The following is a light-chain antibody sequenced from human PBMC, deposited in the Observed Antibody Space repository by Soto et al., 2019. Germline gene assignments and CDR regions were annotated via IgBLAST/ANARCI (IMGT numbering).Light chain of an antibody. J-gene: IGKJ4*01. CDR2: EES. V-gene: IGKV1-9*01. Sequence: DIHLTQSPSFLSASVGDRVTITCRPSQAVPNNMAWYQQKPGKPPKLLIYEESTLHSGVPSRFSGRKSGTQFTRTFDSLQPEDFATYYRQQVKSYPRTFGGGTKVEIK. CDR3: QQVKSYPRT. CDR1: QAVPNN.